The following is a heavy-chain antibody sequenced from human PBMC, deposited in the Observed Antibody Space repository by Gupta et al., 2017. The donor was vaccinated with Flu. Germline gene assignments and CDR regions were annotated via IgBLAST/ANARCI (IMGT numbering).Heavy chain of an antibody. J-gene: IGHJ4*02. CDR2: ISSSDIT. CDR1: GFTFWIYE. V-gene: IGHV3-48*03. D-gene: IGHD3-16*01. CDR3: ARGRLDN. Sequence: EVQLVESGGGLVQPGGSLRLSCAASGFTFWIYEMTWVRQAPGRGLGWVSFISSSDITYYTDPVRGRFTISRDNANNSLYLQMSSLRDEDTAVYYCARGRLDNWGQGTLVTVSS.